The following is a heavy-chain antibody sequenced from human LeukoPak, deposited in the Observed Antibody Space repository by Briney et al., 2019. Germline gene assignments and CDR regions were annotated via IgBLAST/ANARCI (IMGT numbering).Heavy chain of an antibody. CDR1: GDSIISSSYY. J-gene: IGHJ4*02. V-gene: IGHV4-39*01. D-gene: IGHD3-10*01. CDR2: IYYSGRT. CDR3: ARLYSGTRPPDY. Sequence: KPSETLSLTCSVSGDSIISSSYYWGWIRRPPGKGLEWIGSIYYSGRTYYNPSLKSRVTISIDTSRSQFSLKLSSVTAADTAVYYCARLYSGTRPPDYWGQGTLVTVSS.